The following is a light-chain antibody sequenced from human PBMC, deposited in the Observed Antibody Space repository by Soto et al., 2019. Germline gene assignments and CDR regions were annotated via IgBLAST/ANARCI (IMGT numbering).Light chain of an antibody. CDR1: SSDVGAYKY. J-gene: IGLJ1*01. Sequence: QPVLTQPASVSGSPGQSITISCTGTSSDVGAYKYVSWYQQHPGKTPKLMIYDVSDRPSGVSNRFSGSKSANTASLTISGLQAEDEADYYCSSYTSSSTPVFGTGTKLTVL. V-gene: IGLV2-14*03. CDR2: DVS. CDR3: SSYTSSSTPV.